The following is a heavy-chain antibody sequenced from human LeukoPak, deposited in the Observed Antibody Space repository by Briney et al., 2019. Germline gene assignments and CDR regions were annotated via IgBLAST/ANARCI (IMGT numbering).Heavy chain of an antibody. J-gene: IGHJ5*02. CDR3: ARGHLSNWFDP. CDR2: INHSGST. V-gene: IGHV4-34*01. CDR1: GGSFSGYY. Sequence: SETLSLTCAVYGGSFSGYYWSWICQPPGKGLEWIGEINHSGSTNYNPSLKSRVTISVDTSKNQFSLKLSSVTVADTAVYYCARGHLSNWFDPWGQGTLVTVSS.